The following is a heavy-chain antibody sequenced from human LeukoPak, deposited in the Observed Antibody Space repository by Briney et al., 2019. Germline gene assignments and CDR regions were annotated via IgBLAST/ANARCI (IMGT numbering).Heavy chain of an antibody. J-gene: IGHJ4*02. Sequence: SETLSLTFTVSGGSISSYYWSWIRQPPGRGLVWIGYIHYSGSTNYNPSLKSRVTISVDTSKNQFSLRLSSVTAADTAVYYCARAGGDTTMAVDLDYWGQGTLVTVSS. CDR2: IHYSGST. CDR3: ARAGGDTTMAVDLDY. CDR1: GGSISSYY. D-gene: IGHD5-18*01. V-gene: IGHV4-59*01.